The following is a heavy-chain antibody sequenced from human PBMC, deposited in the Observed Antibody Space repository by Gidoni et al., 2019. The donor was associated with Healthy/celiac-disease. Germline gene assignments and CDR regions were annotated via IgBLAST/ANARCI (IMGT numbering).Heavy chain of an antibody. CDR2: INHSGST. J-gene: IGHJ4*02. Sequence: QVQLQQWGAGLLKPSETLSLTCAVYGGSFSGYYWSWIRQPPGKGLEWIGEINHSGSTNYNPSLKSRVTISVDTSKNQFSLKLSSVTAADTAVYYCARVNGETEFGELFSYYFDYWGQGTLVTVSS. D-gene: IGHD3-10*01. V-gene: IGHV4-34*01. CDR1: GGSFSGYY. CDR3: ARVNGETEFGELFSYYFDY.